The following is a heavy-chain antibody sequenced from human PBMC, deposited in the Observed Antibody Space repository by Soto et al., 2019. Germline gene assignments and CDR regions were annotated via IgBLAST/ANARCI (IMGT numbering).Heavy chain of an antibody. CDR1: GFTVSTIC. CDR3: ARDMEDCSSTRCPFDI. D-gene: IGHD2-2*01. Sequence: GGSLRLSCAASGFTVSTICMSWVRQAPGKGLEWVSSIYTGGTTYYADSVKGRFAISRDSYKNTVHLQMNSLRAEDTAVYYCARDMEDCSSTRCPFDIWGQGTTVTVSS. V-gene: IGHV3-66*01. J-gene: IGHJ3*02. CDR2: IYTGGTT.